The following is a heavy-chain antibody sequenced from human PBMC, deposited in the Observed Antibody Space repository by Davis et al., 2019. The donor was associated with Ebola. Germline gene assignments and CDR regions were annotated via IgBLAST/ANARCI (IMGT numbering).Heavy chain of an antibody. Sequence: PGGSLRLSCAASGFTFSIYGMNWVRQAPGKGLEWVSSISSSSSYIYQADSVKGRFTISRDNAKNSLYLQMNSLRAEDTAVYYCARDLPWDIVVVVAASPFDYWGQGTLVTVSS. V-gene: IGHV3-21*04. J-gene: IGHJ4*02. CDR1: GFTFSIYG. CDR3: ARDLPWDIVVVVAASPFDY. D-gene: IGHD2-15*01. CDR2: ISSSSSYI.